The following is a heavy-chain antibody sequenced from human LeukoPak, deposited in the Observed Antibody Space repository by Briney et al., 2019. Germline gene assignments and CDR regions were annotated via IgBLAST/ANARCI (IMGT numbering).Heavy chain of an antibody. CDR1: GYTLTGYY. J-gene: IGHJ4*02. D-gene: IGHD6-19*01. CDR3: ARVRSGWYAAY. V-gene: IGHV1-2*02. CDR2: INPSNGAA. Sequence: ASVKVSCKASGYTLTGYYLHWVRQAPGQGLEWMGWINPSNGAATYAEKFRGRVTMSRDTSINTAYMELSSLTSDDTAVYYCARVRSGWYAAYWGQGTLVTISS.